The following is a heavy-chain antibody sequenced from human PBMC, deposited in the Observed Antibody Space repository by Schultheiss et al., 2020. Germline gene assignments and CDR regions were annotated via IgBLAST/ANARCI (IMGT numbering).Heavy chain of an antibody. Sequence: SQTLSLTCTVSGGSISSSSYYWSWIRQPPGKGLEWIGEINHSGSTNYNPSLKSRVTISVDTSKNQLSLKLSSVTAADTAVYYCTRGRWLQLGGDYWGQGTLVTVSS. D-gene: IGHD5-24*01. J-gene: IGHJ4*02. CDR3: TRGRWLQLGGDY. CDR2: INHSGST. CDR1: GGSISSSSYY. V-gene: IGHV4-39*01.